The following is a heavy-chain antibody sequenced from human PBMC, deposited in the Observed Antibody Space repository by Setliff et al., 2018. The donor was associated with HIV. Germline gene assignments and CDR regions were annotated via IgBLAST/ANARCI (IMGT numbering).Heavy chain of an antibody. CDR2: VDPEDGET. D-gene: IGHD4-4*01. V-gene: IGHV1-69-2*01. CDR3: ARGVHGYSYNWLDP. J-gene: IGHJ5*02. Sequence: ASVKVSCKASGYTFTDYYMHWVQQAPGKGLEWMGRVDPEDGETIYAEKFQGRVTITADTSTDTAYMELSSLRSEDTAVYYCARGVHGYSYNWLDPWGQGTLVTVSS. CDR1: GYTFTDYY.